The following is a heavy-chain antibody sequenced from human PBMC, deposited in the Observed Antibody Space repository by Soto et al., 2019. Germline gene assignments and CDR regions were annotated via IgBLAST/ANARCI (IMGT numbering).Heavy chain of an antibody. CDR2: IDNDGSST. Sequence: SGFTFSSSWMHWVRQAPGKGLVWVSRIDNDGSSTGYADSVRGRFTISRDNAKNTLYLQMNSLRAEDTAVYYCARGSTVTSPVWGQGTLVTVSS. CDR1: GFTFSSSW. J-gene: IGHJ4*02. V-gene: IGHV3-74*01. D-gene: IGHD4-17*01. CDR3: ARGSTVTSPV.